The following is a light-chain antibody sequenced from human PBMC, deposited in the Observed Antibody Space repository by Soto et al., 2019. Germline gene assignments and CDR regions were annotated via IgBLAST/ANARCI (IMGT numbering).Light chain of an antibody. Sequence: DIQMTQSPSTLSASVGDRVTITCRASQSISQWLAWYQQKPGEAPKVLIYKTSSLQSGVPSRFSGSGSGTEFTLTISSLQPDDLATYHCQQYNGYPYTFGRGTKLEI. CDR1: QSISQW. CDR3: QQYNGYPYT. CDR2: KTS. J-gene: IGKJ2*01. V-gene: IGKV1-5*03.